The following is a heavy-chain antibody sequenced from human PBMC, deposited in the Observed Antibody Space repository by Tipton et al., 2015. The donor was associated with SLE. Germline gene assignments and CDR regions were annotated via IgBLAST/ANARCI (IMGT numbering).Heavy chain of an antibody. CDR1: GFTFRSYE. V-gene: IGHV3-23*03. J-gene: IGHJ4*02. D-gene: IGHD3-16*02. CDR2: LYSGGST. Sequence: SLRLSCAASGFTFRSYEMTWVRQAPGKGLEYVSTLYSGGSTYYLDSVKGRFTISGDISKNTLYLQMNTLRAEDTAVYYCAKTSSKDYIWGYYRSYYFDYWGQGSLVSVSS. CDR3: AKTSSKDYIWGYYRSYYFDY.